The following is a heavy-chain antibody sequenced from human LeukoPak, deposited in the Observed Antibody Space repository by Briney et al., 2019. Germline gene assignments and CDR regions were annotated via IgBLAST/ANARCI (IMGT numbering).Heavy chain of an antibody. CDR3: ARARAPYYYDSSGSF. V-gene: IGHV1-69*04. CDR2: IIPIFGIA. D-gene: IGHD3-22*01. J-gene: IGHJ3*01. Sequence: GASVTVSFKASGGTFISYAISWVRQAAGQGLEGMGRIIPIFGIANYAQKFQGRVTITADKSTSTAYMELSSLRSEDTAVYYCARARAPYYYDSSGSFWGQGTMVTVSS. CDR1: GGTFISYA.